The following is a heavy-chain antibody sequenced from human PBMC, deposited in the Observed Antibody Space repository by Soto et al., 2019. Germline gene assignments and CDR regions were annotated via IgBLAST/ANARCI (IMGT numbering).Heavy chain of an antibody. CDR1: GGSISSGEHY. J-gene: IGHJ4*02. Sequence: QVQLQESGPGVVKPSQTLFLTCSVSGGSISSGEHYWSWIRQPPGKGLEWIVYIYYTGSTDYNPSLKCRVIISVDSSKRQFSLDLSSVSAADTAVYYCARLPHLGFCSGDRCDRAYWGQGTLVTVSS. CDR2: IYYTGST. D-gene: IGHD2-15*01. V-gene: IGHV4-30-4*01. CDR3: ARLPHLGFCSGDRCDRAY.